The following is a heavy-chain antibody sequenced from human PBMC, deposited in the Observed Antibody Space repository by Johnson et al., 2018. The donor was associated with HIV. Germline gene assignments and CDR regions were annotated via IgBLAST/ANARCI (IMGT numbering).Heavy chain of an antibody. CDR2: ISSNGGST. V-gene: IGHV3-64*01. CDR3: ARGGLEMATITDAFDI. CDR1: GFIFSSYA. J-gene: IGHJ3*02. D-gene: IGHD5-24*01. Sequence: VQLVESGGGLVQPGGSLRLSCAASGFIFSSYAMHWVRQGPGKRLEFVSAISSNGGSTYYANSVKGIFTISRDNSKNTLYLQMGSLRTEDMAVYYCARGGLEMATITDAFDIWGQGTMVTVSS.